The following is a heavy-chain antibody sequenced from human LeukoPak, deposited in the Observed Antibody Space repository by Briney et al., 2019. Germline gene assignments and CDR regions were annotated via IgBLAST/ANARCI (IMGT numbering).Heavy chain of an antibody. J-gene: IGHJ5*02. D-gene: IGHD5-24*01. CDR1: GYTFTGHY. CDR3: ARPRRDGYNSGWFDP. Sequence: ASVKVSCKASGYTFTGHYMHWVRQAPGQGLEWMGWINPNSGVTNYAQKFQGRVTLTRDTSISTAYMELSRLRSDDTAVYYCARPRRDGYNSGWFDPWGQGTLVTVSS. CDR2: INPNSGVT. V-gene: IGHV1-2*02.